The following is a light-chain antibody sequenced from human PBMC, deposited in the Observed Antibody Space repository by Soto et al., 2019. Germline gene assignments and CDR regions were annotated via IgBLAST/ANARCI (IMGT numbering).Light chain of an antibody. V-gene: IGLV3-27*01. J-gene: IGLJ3*02. Sequence: SSELTQPSSVSVSPGQTATITCSGDVLAKKYARWFQQKPGQAPLLLIYKDTERPSGIPERFSGSISGTTVSLTISGAQVEDEAEYYCYSAADNDLVFGGGTKVTVL. CDR2: KDT. CDR1: VLAKKY. CDR3: YSAADNDLV.